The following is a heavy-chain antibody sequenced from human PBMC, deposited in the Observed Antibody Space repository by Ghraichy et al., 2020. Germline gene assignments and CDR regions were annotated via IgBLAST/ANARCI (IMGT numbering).Heavy chain of an antibody. CDR2: MNPNSGNT. J-gene: IGHJ6*02. V-gene: IGHV1-8*01. CDR3: ARWANYYSNYTSYYYGMDV. D-gene: IGHD4-11*01. CDR1: GYTFTSYD. Sequence: ASVKVSCKASGYTFTSYDINWVRQATGQGLEWMGWMNPNSGNTGYAQKFQGRVTMTRNTSISTAYMELSSLRSEDTAVYYCARWANYYSNYTSYYYGMDVWGQGTTVTVSS.